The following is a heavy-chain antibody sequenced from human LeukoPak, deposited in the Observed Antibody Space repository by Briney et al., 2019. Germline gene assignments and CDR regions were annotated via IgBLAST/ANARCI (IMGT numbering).Heavy chain of an antibody. CDR3: ARTTEGYCRRSTCYYYYYYMNV. V-gene: IGHV4-59*01. Sequence: PSETLSLTCTVSGGSINNYYWSWIRQPPGKGLEWIGYIHYSGSTNYNPSLKSRVTISVDTSKNEFSLKVRSVTAADTAVYYCARTTEGYCRRSTCYYYYYYMNVWGKGTTVTVSS. CDR2: IHYSGST. D-gene: IGHD2-15*01. CDR1: GGSINNYY. J-gene: IGHJ6*03.